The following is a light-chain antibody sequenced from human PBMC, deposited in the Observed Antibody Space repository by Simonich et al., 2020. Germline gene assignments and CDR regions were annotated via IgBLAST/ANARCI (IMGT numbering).Light chain of an antibody. V-gene: IGKV4-1*01. CDR2: WAS. CDR3: QQYYSTPSWT. Sequence: DIVMTQSPDSLAVSLGERATINCKSSQSVLYSSNNKNYLAWYQQKPGQPPKLLIYWASTRESGVPDRFRGSGSGTDFTLTISSLQAEDVAVYYFQQYYSTPSWTFGQGTKVEIK. J-gene: IGKJ1*01. CDR1: QSVLYSSNNKNY.